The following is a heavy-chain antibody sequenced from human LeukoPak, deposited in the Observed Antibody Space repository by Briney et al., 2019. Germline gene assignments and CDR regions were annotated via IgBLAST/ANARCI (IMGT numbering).Heavy chain of an antibody. D-gene: IGHD1-26*01. CDR1: GFTFSSYS. J-gene: IGHJ4*02. Sequence: GGSLRLSCAASGFTFSSYSINWVSQAPGKGLEWLSSISGSSSYIFYAGSVKGRFTISRDSAKNSLYLQMNSLRAEDTAVYYCARDRSGSYPYYFDYWGQGTLVTVSS. CDR2: ISGSSSYI. V-gene: IGHV3-21*06. CDR3: ARDRSGSYPYYFDY.